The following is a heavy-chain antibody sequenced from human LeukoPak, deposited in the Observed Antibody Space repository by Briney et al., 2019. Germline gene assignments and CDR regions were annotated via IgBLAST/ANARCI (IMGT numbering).Heavy chain of an antibody. J-gene: IGHJ4*02. V-gene: IGHV3-53*01. Sequence: GRSLRLSCAASGFTVSSNYMSWVRQAPGKGLEWVSVIYSGGSTYYADSVKGRFTISRDNSKNTLYLQMNSLRAEDTAVYYCARGRCYDILTGQRYPLDYWGQGTLVTVSS. CDR1: GFTVSSNY. CDR2: IYSGGST. D-gene: IGHD3-9*01. CDR3: ARGRCYDILTGQRYPLDY.